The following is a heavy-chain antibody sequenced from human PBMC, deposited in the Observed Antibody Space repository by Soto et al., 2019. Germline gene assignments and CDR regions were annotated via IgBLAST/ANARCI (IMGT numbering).Heavy chain of an antibody. V-gene: IGHV3-23*01. Sequence: EVQLLESGGDLIQPGGSLRLSCAASGFTFNIYAMTWVRQAPGKGLEWVSAISRYGDFTYYADSVEGRFTISRDNSKNTLVLQKNSLRAGDHARNYWAEDRYLDHDSRGYLFDNWGQGTLVTVSS. J-gene: IGHJ4*02. CDR3: AEDRYLDHDSRGYLFDN. D-gene: IGHD3-22*01. CDR2: ISRYGDFT. CDR1: GFTFNIYA.